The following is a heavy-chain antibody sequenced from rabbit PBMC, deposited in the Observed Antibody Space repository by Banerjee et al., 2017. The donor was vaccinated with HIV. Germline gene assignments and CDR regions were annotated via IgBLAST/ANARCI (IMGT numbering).Heavy chain of an antibody. CDR1: GVSFSDKDV. Sequence: QEQLVESGGGLVQPGGSLTLTCKASGVSFSDKDVMCWVRQAPGKGLEWIACINIVTGKSVYASWAKGRFIMSRTSSTTVTLQMTSLTAADTATYFCVRDQAGYVGFGPFYFNLWGPGTLVTVS. CDR3: VRDQAGYVGFGPFYFNL. CDR2: INIVTGKS. J-gene: IGHJ4*01. D-gene: IGHD4-2*01. V-gene: IGHV1S45*01.